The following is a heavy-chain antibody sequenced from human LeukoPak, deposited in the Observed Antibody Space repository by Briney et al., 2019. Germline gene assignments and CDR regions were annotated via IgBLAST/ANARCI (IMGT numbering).Heavy chain of an antibody. CDR2: IYYSGST. CDR3: ASHSGGYAY. Sequence: SETLSLTCTVSGGSISGYYWNWIRQPPGKGLEWIGYIYYSGSTNYNPSLKSRVTISVDTSKNQFSLKLNSVTAADTAVYYCASHSGGYAYWGQGTLVTVSS. V-gene: IGHV4-59*12. J-gene: IGHJ4*02. D-gene: IGHD5-12*01. CDR1: GGSISGYY.